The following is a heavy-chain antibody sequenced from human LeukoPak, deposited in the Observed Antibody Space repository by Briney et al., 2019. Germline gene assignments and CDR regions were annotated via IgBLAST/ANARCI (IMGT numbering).Heavy chain of an antibody. D-gene: IGHD5-18*01. V-gene: IGHV1-18*01. CDR1: GYTFTSYG. CDR3: ARDRIQLWFPDAFDI. J-gene: IGHJ3*02. CDR2: ISAYNGNT. Sequence: GASVKVSCKASGYTFTSYGISWVRQAPGQGLEWMGWISAYNGNTNYAQKLQGRVTMTTDTSTSTAYMELRGLRSDDTAVYYCARDRIQLWFPDAFDIWGQGTMVTVSS.